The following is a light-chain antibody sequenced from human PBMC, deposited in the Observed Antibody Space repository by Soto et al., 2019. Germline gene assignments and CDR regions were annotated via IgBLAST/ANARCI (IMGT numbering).Light chain of an antibody. Sequence: DIVLTQSPDTLSLSAGDRATLSCRASQSVSSSYLAWYQQKPGQTPTVLIYGASSRATGIPDRFSGSGSGTNFTLPTSRLEPDDFAVYYCQQYESSPNFGQGSKVESK. CDR2: GAS. V-gene: IGKV3-20*01. CDR1: QSVSSSY. J-gene: IGKJ1*01. CDR3: QQYESSPN.